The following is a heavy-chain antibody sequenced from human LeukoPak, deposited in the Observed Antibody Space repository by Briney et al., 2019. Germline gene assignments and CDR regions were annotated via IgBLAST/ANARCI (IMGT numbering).Heavy chain of an antibody. CDR1: GFTFSSYG. D-gene: IGHD3-3*01. V-gene: IGHV3-74*01. Sequence: QTGGSLRLSCAASGFTFSSYGMHWVRQAPGKGLVWVSRINSDGSSTSYADSVKGRFTISRDNAKNTLYLQMNSLRAEDTAVYYCARADRTHDFWTPTYYYGMDVWGQGTTVTVSS. J-gene: IGHJ6*02. CDR3: ARADRTHDFWTPTYYYGMDV. CDR2: INSDGSST.